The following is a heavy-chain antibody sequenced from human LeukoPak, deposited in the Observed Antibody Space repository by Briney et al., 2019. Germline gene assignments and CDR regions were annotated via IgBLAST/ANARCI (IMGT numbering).Heavy chain of an antibody. V-gene: IGHV4-59*01. CDR1: GASISSYS. Sequence: PSETLSLTCSVSGASISSYSWSWLRQSPGRGLEWIGYMHYSGGPTYSPSLKSRVSISVDTSKSQFSLRLTSVTEADTALYFCAREGPLGTTTVFDSWGLGILVSVSS. D-gene: IGHD4-17*01. CDR2: MHYSGGP. J-gene: IGHJ4*02. CDR3: AREGPLGTTTVFDS.